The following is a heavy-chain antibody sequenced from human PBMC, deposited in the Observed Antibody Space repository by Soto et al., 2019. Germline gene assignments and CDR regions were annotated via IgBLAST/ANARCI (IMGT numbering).Heavy chain of an antibody. CDR3: ARPDLYDSSGYLDY. V-gene: IGHV3-30-3*01. CDR1: GFTFSSYA. CDR2: ISYDGSNK. Sequence: GALLLSCAASGFTFSSYAMHWVRQASGKGLEWVAVISYDGSNKYYADSVKGRFTISRDNSKNTLYLQMNSLRAEDTAVYYCARPDLYDSSGYLDYWGQGTLVTVSS. D-gene: IGHD3-22*01. J-gene: IGHJ4*02.